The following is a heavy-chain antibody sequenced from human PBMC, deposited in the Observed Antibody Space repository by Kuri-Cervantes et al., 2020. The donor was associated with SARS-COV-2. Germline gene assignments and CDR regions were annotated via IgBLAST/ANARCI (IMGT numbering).Heavy chain of an antibody. V-gene: IGHV3-30-3*01. Sequence: LSLTCAASGFTFRSYAMHWVRQASGKGLEWVAVISYDGSNKYYADSVKGRFTISRDNSKNTLYLQMNSLRAEDTAVYYCARDLSLIRFDYWGQGTLVTVSS. CDR2: ISYDGSNK. J-gene: IGHJ4*02. CDR3: ARDLSLIRFDY. D-gene: IGHD1-26*01. CDR1: GFTFRSYA.